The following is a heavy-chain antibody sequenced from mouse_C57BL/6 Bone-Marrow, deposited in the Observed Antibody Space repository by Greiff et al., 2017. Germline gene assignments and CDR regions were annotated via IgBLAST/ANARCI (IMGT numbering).Heavy chain of an antibody. CDR2: IYPGSGNT. CDR1: GYTFTDYY. CDR3: ARDSGSSYVEGAMDY. Sequence: VQLQQSGAELVRPGASVKLSCKASGYTFTDYYINWVKQRPGQGLEWIARIYPGSGNTYYNEKFKGKATLTAEKSSSTAYMQLSSLTSKDSAVCFCARDSGSSYVEGAMDYWGQGTSVTVSS. V-gene: IGHV1-76*01. J-gene: IGHJ4*01. D-gene: IGHD1-1*01.